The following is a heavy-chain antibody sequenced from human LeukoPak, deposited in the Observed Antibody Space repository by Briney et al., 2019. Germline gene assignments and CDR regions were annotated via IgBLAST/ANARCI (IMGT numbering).Heavy chain of an antibody. D-gene: IGHD3-10*01. CDR2: ISWNSGII. V-gene: IGHV3-9*01. Sequence: PGGSLRLSCAASGFTFDDYAMHWVRQAPGKGLEWVSGISWNSGIIGYADSVKGRFTISRDNAKNSLYLQMNSLRAEDTAVYYCARGGYYNGNWFDPWGQGTLVTVSS. CDR3: ARGGYYNGNWFDP. CDR1: GFTFDDYA. J-gene: IGHJ5*02.